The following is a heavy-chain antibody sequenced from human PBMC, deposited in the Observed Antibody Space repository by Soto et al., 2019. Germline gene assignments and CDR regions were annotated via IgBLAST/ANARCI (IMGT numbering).Heavy chain of an antibody. D-gene: IGHD7-27*01. J-gene: IGHJ4*02. V-gene: IGHV3-48*02. CDR2: ISDSSSTI. Sequence: EVQLVESGGGLVQPGGSLRLSCVASGFLFSSYSMNWVRQAPGKGLEWLSHISDSSSTIYYADSVKGRFTISRDNAKSSVHLQMDSLRDEDTAVYYCARAYWGPVPFDYWVQGTLVTVSS. CDR3: ARAYWGPVPFDY. CDR1: GFLFSSYS.